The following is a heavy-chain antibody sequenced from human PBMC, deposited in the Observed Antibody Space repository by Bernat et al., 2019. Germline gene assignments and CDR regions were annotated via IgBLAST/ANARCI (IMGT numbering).Heavy chain of an antibody. CDR3: AGDRLIMGSGWNDYYYYGMDV. D-gene: IGHD6-19*01. Sequence: QVQLQESGPGLVKPSETLSLTCTVSGGSISSYYWSWIRQPPGKGLEWIGYIYYSGSTNYNPSLKSRVTISVDTSKNQFSLKLSSLTAADTAVYYCAGDRLIMGSGWNDYYYYGMDVWGQGTTVTVSS. CDR2: IYYSGST. V-gene: IGHV4-59*01. CDR1: GGSISSYY. J-gene: IGHJ6*02.